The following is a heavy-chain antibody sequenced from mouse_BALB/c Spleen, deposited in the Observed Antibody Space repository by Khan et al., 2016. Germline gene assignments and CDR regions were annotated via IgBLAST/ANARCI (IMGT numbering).Heavy chain of an antibody. CDR1: GYTFTSYW. V-gene: IGHV1-7*01. Sequence: QVQLQQSGAELAKPGASVKMSCKASGYTFTSYWMHWVKQRPGQGLEWFGYINPSTGYTEYNQKFKDKATLTADKSSSTAYMQLSSLTSEDSAVYYCARRGGNYGFAYWGQGTLVAVSA. CDR2: INPSTGYT. D-gene: IGHD2-1*01. J-gene: IGHJ3*01. CDR3: ARRGGNYGFAY.